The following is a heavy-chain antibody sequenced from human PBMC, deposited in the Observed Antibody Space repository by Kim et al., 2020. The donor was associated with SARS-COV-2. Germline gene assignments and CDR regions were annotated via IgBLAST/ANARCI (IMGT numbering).Heavy chain of an antibody. CDR3: ARDSLYGMDV. J-gene: IGHJ6*02. V-gene: IGHV4-31*02. CDR2: ST. Sequence: STYYNPSLKSRVTISVDTSKNQFSRKLSSVTAADTAVYYCARDSLYGMDVWGQGTTVTVSS.